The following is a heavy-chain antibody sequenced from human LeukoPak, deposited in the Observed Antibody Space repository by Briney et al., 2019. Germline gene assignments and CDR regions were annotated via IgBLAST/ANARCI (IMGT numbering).Heavy chain of an antibody. CDR3: AKGNYDILTGYYLYFDY. Sequence: GGSLRLSCAASGFTFSTYGMSWVRQAPGKGLEWVSAISGSGGSTYYADSVKGRFTISRDNSKNTLYLQMNSLRAEDTAVYYCAKGNYDILTGYYLYFDYWGQGTLVTVSS. CDR2: ISGSGGST. D-gene: IGHD3-9*01. CDR1: GFTFSTYG. V-gene: IGHV3-23*01. J-gene: IGHJ4*02.